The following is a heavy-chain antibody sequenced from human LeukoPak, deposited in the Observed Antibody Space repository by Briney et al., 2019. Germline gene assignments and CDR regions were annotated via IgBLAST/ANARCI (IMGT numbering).Heavy chain of an antibody. V-gene: IGHV4-61*02. CDR2: IYTSGST. CDR1: GGSISSGSYY. J-gene: IGHJ4*02. CDR3: ARGYCSSTSCYWGY. D-gene: IGHD2-2*01. Sequence: SETLSLXCTVSGGSISSGSYYWSWSRQPAGKGLEWIGRIYTSGSTNYNPSLKSRVTISVDTSKNQFSLKLSSVTAADTAVYYCARGYCSSTSCYWGYWGQGTLVTVSS.